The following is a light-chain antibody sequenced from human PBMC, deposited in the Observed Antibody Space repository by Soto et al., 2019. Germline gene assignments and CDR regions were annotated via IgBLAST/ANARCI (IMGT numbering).Light chain of an antibody. J-gene: IGKJ5*01. CDR1: QSISNY. CDR2: AAS. CDR3: QQSYSSLPA. V-gene: IGKV1-39*01. Sequence: DIQMTQSPSSLSASVGDRVTITCRASQSISNYLNWYQQKVGQAPKLLIYAASTLQSGVPSRFSGSGSGTDFTLTISSLQPEAFATYYCQQSYSSLPAFGQGTRLE.